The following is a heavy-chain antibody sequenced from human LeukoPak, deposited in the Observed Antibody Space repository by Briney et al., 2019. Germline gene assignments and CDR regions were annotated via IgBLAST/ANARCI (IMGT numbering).Heavy chain of an antibody. CDR2: IIPILGIA. Sequence: SVKVSCKASGGTFSSYAISWVRQAPGQGLEWMGRIIPILGIANYAQKFQGRVTITADKSTSTAYMELSSLRSEDTAVYYCAILWFGELYDYWGQGTLVTVS. D-gene: IGHD3-10*01. CDR1: GGTFSSYA. J-gene: IGHJ4*02. V-gene: IGHV1-69*04. CDR3: AILWFGELYDY.